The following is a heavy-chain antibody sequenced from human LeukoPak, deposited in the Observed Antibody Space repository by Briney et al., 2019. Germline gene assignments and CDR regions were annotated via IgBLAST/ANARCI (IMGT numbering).Heavy chain of an antibody. J-gene: IGHJ4*02. CDR2: IITILGIA. V-gene: IGHV1-69*04. Sequence: GSSVKVTCQASGCTFTSYAISWLRQAPAQGLDWVGRIITILGIANYAQKFQGRVTITADKSTSTAYMELSSLRSEDTAVYYCARDGIGLRTPLDYWGQGTLVTVSS. CDR1: GCTFTSYA. CDR3: ARDGIGLRTPLDY. D-gene: IGHD4-17*01.